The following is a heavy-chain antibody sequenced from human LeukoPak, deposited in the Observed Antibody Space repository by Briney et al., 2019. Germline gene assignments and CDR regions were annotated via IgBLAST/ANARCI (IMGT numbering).Heavy chain of an antibody. Sequence: GGSLRLSCAASGFTFSSYSMNWVRQAPGKGVEWVLSISSIESHMYYADSVKGRFTISRDKAKNSLYLQMDSLRAEDTAVYDCARLTFGGVIGFDYWGQETLVTVSS. CDR1: GFTFSSYS. D-gene: IGHD3-16*02. CDR3: ARLTFGGVIGFDY. V-gene: IGHV3-21*01. CDR2: ISSIESHM. J-gene: IGHJ4*02.